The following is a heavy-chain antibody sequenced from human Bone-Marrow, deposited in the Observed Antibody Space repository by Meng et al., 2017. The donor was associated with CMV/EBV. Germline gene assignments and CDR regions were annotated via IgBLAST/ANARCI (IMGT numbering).Heavy chain of an antibody. CDR1: GFTFSSYA. CDR2: ISYDGSNK. CDR3: ARGGSSTYYYYGMDV. Sequence: GESLKISCAASGFTFSSYAMHWVRQAPGKGLEWVAVISYDGSNKYYADSVKGRFTISRDNSKNTLYLQMNSLRAEDTAVYYCARGGSSTYYYYGMDVWGQGTTVTVSS. J-gene: IGHJ6*02. V-gene: IGHV3-30*04. D-gene: IGHD6-13*01.